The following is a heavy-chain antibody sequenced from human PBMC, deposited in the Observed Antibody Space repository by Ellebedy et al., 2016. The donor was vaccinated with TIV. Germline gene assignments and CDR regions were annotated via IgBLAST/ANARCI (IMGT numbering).Heavy chain of an antibody. CDR1: GGSISNYY. Sequence: MPSETLSLTCTVSGGSISNYYWSWIRQPPGKGLEWIGYIYYSGNTNYNPSLKSRVTISVDTSKNQFSLKLSSVTAADTAVYFCARDQRGSSFLDYWGQGTLVTVSS. CDR3: ARDQRGSSFLDY. J-gene: IGHJ4*02. V-gene: IGHV4-59*01. CDR2: IYYSGNT. D-gene: IGHD6-6*01.